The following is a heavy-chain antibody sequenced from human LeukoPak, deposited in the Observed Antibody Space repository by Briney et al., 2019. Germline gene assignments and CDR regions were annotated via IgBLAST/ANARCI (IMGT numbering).Heavy chain of an antibody. D-gene: IGHD3-10*01. Sequence: SETLSLTCTVSGGSISSYYWSWIRQPPGKGLEWIGYICYSGSTNYNPSLKSRVTISVDTSKNQFSLKLSSVTAADTAVYYCARADTMVRGIGYYGMDVWGQGTTVTVSS. J-gene: IGHJ6*02. CDR2: ICYSGST. V-gene: IGHV4-59*01. CDR1: GGSISSYY. CDR3: ARADTMVRGIGYYGMDV.